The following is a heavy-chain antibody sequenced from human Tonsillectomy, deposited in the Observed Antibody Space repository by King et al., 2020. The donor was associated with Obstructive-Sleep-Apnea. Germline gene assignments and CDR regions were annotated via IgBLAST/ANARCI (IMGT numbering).Heavy chain of an antibody. V-gene: IGHV3-66*01. Sequence: VQLVESGGGLVQPGGSLRLSCAASGFTLSSNYMSWVRQAPGKGLEWVSVIYSGGSTYYADSVKGRFTISRDNSKNTLFLQMNSLRAEDTAVYYCARIWQQCKSELDCWGQGSLVTVSS. CDR1: GFTLSSNY. CDR3: ARIWQQCKSELDC. J-gene: IGHJ4*02. CDR2: IYSGGST. D-gene: IGHD6-13*01.